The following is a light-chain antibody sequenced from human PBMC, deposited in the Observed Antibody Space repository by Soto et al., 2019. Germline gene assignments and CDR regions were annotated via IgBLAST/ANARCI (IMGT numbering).Light chain of an antibody. J-gene: IGKJ5*01. CDR3: QQRSNWPPKIT. CDR2: GAS. CDR1: QSVSSN. Sequence: EIVMTQSPATVSVSPGERATLSCRASQSVSSNLAWYQQKPGQSPRLLIYGASTRATGVPARFSGSGSGTEFTLTISSLEPEDFAVYYCQQRSNWPPKITFGQGTRLEIK. V-gene: IGKV3-15*01.